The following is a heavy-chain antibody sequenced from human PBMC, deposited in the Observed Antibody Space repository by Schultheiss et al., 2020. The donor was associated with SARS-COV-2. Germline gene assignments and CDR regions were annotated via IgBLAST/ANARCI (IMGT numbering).Heavy chain of an antibody. Sequence: GGSLRLSCAASGFSFSAYGMHWVRQAPGKGLEWVSYISSSGSTIYYADSVKGRFTISRDNAKNSLYLQMNSLRAEDTAVYYCARGFNDIFRWFNPWGQGTLVTVSS. V-gene: IGHV3-48*04. CDR2: ISSSGSTI. CDR1: GFSFSAYG. D-gene: IGHD3-9*01. J-gene: IGHJ5*02. CDR3: ARGFNDIFRWFNP.